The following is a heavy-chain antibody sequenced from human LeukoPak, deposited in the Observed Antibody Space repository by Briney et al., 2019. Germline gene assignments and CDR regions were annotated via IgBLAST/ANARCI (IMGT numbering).Heavy chain of an antibody. Sequence: GGSLRLSCEVSGFTFDKYGMHWVRQAPGKGLEWVSFIRYDGSDKYYADSVKGRFTISRDDSKYTVYLQMNSLRVDDTAVYYCAKDLLRDRWFGESWGQGTLVTVSS. V-gene: IGHV3-30*02. CDR1: GFTFDKYG. J-gene: IGHJ5*02. CDR2: IRYDGSDK. D-gene: IGHD3-10*01. CDR3: AKDLLRDRWFGES.